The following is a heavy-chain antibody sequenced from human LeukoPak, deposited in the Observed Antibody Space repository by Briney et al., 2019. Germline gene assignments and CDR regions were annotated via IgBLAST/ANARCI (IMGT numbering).Heavy chain of an antibody. D-gene: IGHD2-2*01. CDR3: AKSGCSSTNCYLNF. CDR2: ISHDGNTK. V-gene: IGHV3-30*18. J-gene: IGHJ4*02. Sequence: GGSLRLSCAASGFTFSDYGMHWVRQAPGKGLEWVAVISHDGNTKYYTDSVKGRFTISRDNSKNTLYLQMNSLRAEDTAAYHCAKSGCSSTNCYLNFWGRGTLVIVSS. CDR1: GFTFSDYG.